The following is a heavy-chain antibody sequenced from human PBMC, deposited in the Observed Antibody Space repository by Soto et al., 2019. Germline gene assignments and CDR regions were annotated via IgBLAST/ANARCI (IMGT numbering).Heavy chain of an antibody. CDR2: ISWNSGSI. J-gene: IGHJ3*02. CDR1: GFTFDDYA. D-gene: IGHD2-15*01. Sequence: EVQLVESGGGLVQPGRSLRLSCAASGFTFDDYAMHWVRQAPGKGLEWVSGISWNSGSIGYADSVKGRFTISRDNAKNSLYLQMNSLRAEDTALYDCAKDKGAGDIVVVVASDAFDIWGQGTMVTVSS. V-gene: IGHV3-9*01. CDR3: AKDKGAGDIVVVVASDAFDI.